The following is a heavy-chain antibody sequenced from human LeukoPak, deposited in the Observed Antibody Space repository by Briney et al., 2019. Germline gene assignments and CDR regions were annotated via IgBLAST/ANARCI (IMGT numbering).Heavy chain of an antibody. CDR1: GGTFSSYA. V-gene: IGHV1-69*13. CDR2: IIPIFGTA. D-gene: IGHD1-1*01. Sequence: ASVKVSCKASGGTFSSYAISWVRQAPGQGLEWMGGIIPIFGTANYAQKFQGRVTITADESTSTAYMELSSLRSEDTAVYYCARGAKSTTGFYYYYYYMDVWGKGTTVTISS. J-gene: IGHJ6*03. CDR3: ARGAKSTTGFYYYYYYMDV.